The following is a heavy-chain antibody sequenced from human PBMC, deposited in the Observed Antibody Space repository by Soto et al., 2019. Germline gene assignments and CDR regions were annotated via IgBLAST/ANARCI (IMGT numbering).Heavy chain of an antibody. V-gene: IGHV3-9*01. Sequence: EVQLVESGGGLVQPGRSLRLSCAASGFTFDDYAMHWVRQAPGKGLEWVSGISWNSGSIGYADSVKGRFTISRDNAKNSLYLQMNSLRAEDTALYYCAKESVAGKVGGYGMDVWGQGTTVTVSS. CDR2: ISWNSGSI. D-gene: IGHD6-19*01. CDR3: AKESVAGKVGGYGMDV. J-gene: IGHJ6*02. CDR1: GFTFDDYA.